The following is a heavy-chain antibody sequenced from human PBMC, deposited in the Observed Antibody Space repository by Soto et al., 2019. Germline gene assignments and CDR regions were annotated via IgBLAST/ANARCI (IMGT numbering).Heavy chain of an antibody. CDR2: ARNKANSYTT. D-gene: IGHD6-19*01. Sequence: PGGSLRLSCAASGFTFSNHYIDWVRQAPGKWLEWVARARNKANSYTTEYAASENGRITISRDDSTNTVQLHMNRLKIAVTDVSYCARVRAGWVGWFDPWGQGXLVTVSS. CDR3: ARVRAGWVGWFDP. V-gene: IGHV3-72*01. J-gene: IGHJ5*02. CDR1: GFTFSNHY.